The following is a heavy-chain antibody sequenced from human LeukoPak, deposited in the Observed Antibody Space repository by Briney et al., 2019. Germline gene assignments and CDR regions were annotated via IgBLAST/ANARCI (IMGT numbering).Heavy chain of an antibody. Sequence: SETLSLTCTVSGGSISSYYWSWIRQPPGKGLEWTGYIYYSGSTNYNPSLKSRVTISVDTSKNQFSLKLSSVTAADTAVYYCARGGLAARRRGYFDYWGRGTLVTVSS. D-gene: IGHD6-6*01. CDR1: GGSISSYY. CDR3: ARGGLAARRRGYFDY. CDR2: IYYSGST. V-gene: IGHV4-59*01. J-gene: IGHJ4*02.